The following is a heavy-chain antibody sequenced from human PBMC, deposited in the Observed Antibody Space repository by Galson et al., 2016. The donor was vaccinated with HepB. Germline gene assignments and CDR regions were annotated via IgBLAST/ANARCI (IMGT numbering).Heavy chain of an antibody. CDR1: GGPISSSSYY. J-gene: IGHJ6*03. CDR2: LYYNGYT. D-gene: IGHD6-19*01. Sequence: SETLSLTCTVSGGPISSSSYYWGWIRQPPGKGLEWIGCLYYNGYTYYNPSLKSRVTISVDTSKNQFSLRMNSVTAADTGVYYCATGIVVAGKYYYYYMDVWGKGTTVTVSS. CDR3: ATGIVVAGKYYYYYMDV. V-gene: IGHV4-39*01.